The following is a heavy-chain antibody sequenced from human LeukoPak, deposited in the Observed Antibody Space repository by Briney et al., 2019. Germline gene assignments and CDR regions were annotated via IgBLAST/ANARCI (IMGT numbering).Heavy chain of an antibody. CDR3: ARAPHGYYYFDY. CDR2: ISPYNGDT. D-gene: IGHD2-15*01. CDR1: GYTFTNYA. Sequence: ASVKVSCKASGYTFTNYAISWVRQAPGQGLEWMGWISPYNGDTNYAQKLQGRVTMTTDTSTSTAFMELRSLRSDDTAVYYCARAPHGYYYFDYWGQGTLVTVSS. J-gene: IGHJ4*02. V-gene: IGHV1-18*01.